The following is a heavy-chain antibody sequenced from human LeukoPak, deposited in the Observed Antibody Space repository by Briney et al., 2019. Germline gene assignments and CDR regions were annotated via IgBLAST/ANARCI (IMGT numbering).Heavy chain of an antibody. J-gene: IGHJ3*02. CDR1: GGSISSSSYY. V-gene: IGHV4-39*07. CDR2: IYYSGST. Sequence: PSETLSLTCTVSGGSISSSSYYWGWIRQPPGKGLEWIGSIYYSGSTHYNPSLKSRVTISVDTSKNQFSLKLSSVTAADTAVYYCARETPSGYGDSDAFDIWGQGTMVTVSS. CDR3: ARETPSGYGDSDAFDI. D-gene: IGHD4-17*01.